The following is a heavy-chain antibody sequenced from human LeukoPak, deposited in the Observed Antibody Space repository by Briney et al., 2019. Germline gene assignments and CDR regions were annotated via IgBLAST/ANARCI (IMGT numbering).Heavy chain of an antibody. CDR1: GVSISSSNW. V-gene: IGHV4-4*02. Sequence: SETLSLTCAVSGVSISSSNWWSWVRQPPGKGLEWIGEIYHSGGTNYNPSLKSRVTISVDTSKNQFSLRLSSVTAADTAVYYCARSTSDWFDPWGQGTLVTVSS. CDR2: IYHSGGT. CDR3: ARSTSDWFDP. J-gene: IGHJ5*02. D-gene: IGHD2-2*01.